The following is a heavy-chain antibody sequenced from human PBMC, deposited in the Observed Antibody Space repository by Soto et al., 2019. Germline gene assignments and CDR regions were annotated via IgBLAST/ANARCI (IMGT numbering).Heavy chain of an antibody. CDR3: ARRDYYASGSLTFDY. CDR1: GFSLSTDGVG. D-gene: IGHD3-10*01. J-gene: IGHJ4*02. V-gene: IGHV2-5*02. CDR2: IYWDDDN. Sequence: QITLKESGPALVKPTQTLTLTCNVSGFSLSTDGVGVGWIRQPPGKALEWLALIYWDDDNRYRPSLRSRLTITKDTSKNQVVLTRTNMDPVDTATYYCARRDYYASGSLTFDYWGQGTLVTVSS.